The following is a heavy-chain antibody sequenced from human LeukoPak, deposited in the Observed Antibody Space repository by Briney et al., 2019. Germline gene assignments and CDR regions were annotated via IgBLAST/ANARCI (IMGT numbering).Heavy chain of an antibody. V-gene: IGHV4-4*02. Sequence: PSETLSLTCAISGGSISSSNWWTWVRQPPGKGLEWVGEIYLRGNTNYNPSLKSRVTISVDTSKNQFSLKLSSVTAADTAVYYCAQSEGIAALSGLDYWGQGTLVTVSS. CDR1: GGSISSSNW. J-gene: IGHJ4*02. D-gene: IGHD6-13*01. CDR3: AQSEGIAALSGLDY. CDR2: IYLRGNT.